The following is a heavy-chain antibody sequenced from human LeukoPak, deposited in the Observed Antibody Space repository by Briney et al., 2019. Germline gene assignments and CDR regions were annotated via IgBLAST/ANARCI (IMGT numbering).Heavy chain of an antibody. CDR1: GFTVSSNY. J-gene: IGHJ5*02. Sequence: GGSLRLSCAASGFTVSSNYMSWVRQAPGKGLEWVSVIYSGGTTYYADSVKGRFTISRDNSKNTLYLQMNSLRAEDTAVYYCARDGAYYYDSSGYYGGDSWFDPWGQGTLVTVSS. V-gene: IGHV3-53*01. CDR3: ARDGAYYYDSSGYYGGDSWFDP. CDR2: IYSGGTT. D-gene: IGHD3-22*01.